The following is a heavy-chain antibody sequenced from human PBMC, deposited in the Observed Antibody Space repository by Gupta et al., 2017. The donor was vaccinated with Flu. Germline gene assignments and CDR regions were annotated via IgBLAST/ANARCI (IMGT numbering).Heavy chain of an antibody. CDR2: IYYSGST. V-gene: IGHV4-31*03. J-gene: IGHJ4*02. CDR3: ARDPCSGGSCYFDY. CDR1: GGSISSGGYY. D-gene: IGHD2-15*01. Sequence: QVQLQESGPGLVKPSQTLSLTCTVSGGSISSGGYYWSWIRQHPGKGLEWIGYIYYSGSTYYNPSLKSRVTISVDTSKNQFSLKLSSVTAADTAVYYCARDPCSGGSCYFDYWGQGTLVTVSS.